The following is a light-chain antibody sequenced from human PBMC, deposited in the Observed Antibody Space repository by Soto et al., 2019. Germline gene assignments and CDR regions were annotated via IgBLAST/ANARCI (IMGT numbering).Light chain of an antibody. CDR3: QQRYSWPLT. CDR1: QSLRSS. Sequence: MTASPTTLAVSPGERATLSCRASQSLRSSLAWYQQKPGQAPRLLIYGASNRATGIPARFSGSGSATDFTLTISSLEPEDFAVYYCQQRYSWPLTFGGGTKVAIK. CDR2: GAS. J-gene: IGKJ4*01. V-gene: IGKV3-11*01.